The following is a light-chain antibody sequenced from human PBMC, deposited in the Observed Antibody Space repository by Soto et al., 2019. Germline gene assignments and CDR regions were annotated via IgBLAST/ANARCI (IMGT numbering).Light chain of an antibody. CDR2: DAS. J-gene: IGKJ1*01. V-gene: IGKV1-5*01. CDR3: QQYDSFSVT. CDR1: QSISSW. Sequence: DIQMTQSPSTLSASVGDIVTITCRASQSISSWLAWYQQKPGKAPKLLIYDASSLESGVPPRFSGSGSGTEFTLTISSLQPEDFATYYCQQYDSFSVTFGQGTKVDIK.